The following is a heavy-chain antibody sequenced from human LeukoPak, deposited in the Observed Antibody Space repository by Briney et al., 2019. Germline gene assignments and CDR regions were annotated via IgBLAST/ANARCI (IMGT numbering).Heavy chain of an antibody. Sequence: PGGSLRLSCAASGFTFSSYSMNWVRQAPGKGLEWVSYISSSSSTIYYADSVKGRFTISRDNAKNSLYLQMNSLRAEDRAVYYCARWDCSSTSCRLFDYWGQGTLVTVSS. D-gene: IGHD2-2*01. CDR1: GFTFSSYS. CDR3: ARWDCSSTSCRLFDY. CDR2: ISSSSSTI. J-gene: IGHJ4*02. V-gene: IGHV3-48*01.